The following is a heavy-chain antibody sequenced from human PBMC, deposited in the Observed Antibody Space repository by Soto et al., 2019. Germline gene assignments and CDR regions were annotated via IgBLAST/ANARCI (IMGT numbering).Heavy chain of an antibody. CDR2: IYAGGTT. J-gene: IGHJ4*02. Sequence: EVQLVESGGGLVQPGGSLRLSCAASGFTVSSSYMSWVRQAPGKGLEWVSVIYAGGTTYYADSVKGRFAISRDNSKNTLFLQMNSLRAEDTAVYYCARGRSSTWDYFDFWGQGNLVTVSS. V-gene: IGHV3-66*01. D-gene: IGHD6-13*01. CDR1: GFTVSSSY. CDR3: ARGRSSTWDYFDF.